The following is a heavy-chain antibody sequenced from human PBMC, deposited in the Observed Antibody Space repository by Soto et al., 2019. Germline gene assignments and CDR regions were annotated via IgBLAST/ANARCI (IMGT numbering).Heavy chain of an antibody. J-gene: IGHJ4*02. D-gene: IGHD5-18*01. CDR2: IYYSGST. CDR1: GGSISSGDYY. V-gene: IGHV4-30-4*01. CDR3: ASNSYAHTSYDY. Sequence: SETLSLTCTVSGGSISSGDYYWSWIRQPPGKGLEWIGYIYYSGSTYYNPSLKSRVTISVDTSKNQFSLKLSSVTAADTAVYYCASNSYAHTSYDYSGQGTLVTVSS.